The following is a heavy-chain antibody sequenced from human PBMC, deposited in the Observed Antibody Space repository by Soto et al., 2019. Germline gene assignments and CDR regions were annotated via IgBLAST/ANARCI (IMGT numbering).Heavy chain of an antibody. J-gene: IGHJ4*02. D-gene: IGHD4-17*01. CDR2: ISTTSYI. V-gene: IGHV3-21*01. Sequence: GSLRLSCAASGFTFSGYSMNWVRQAPGKGLEWVSSISTTSYIYYADSVKGRFTISRDNAKNSLFLQMNSLRAEDTAVYYCARASDRGLRPQDYWGQGTLVTVSS. CDR1: GFTFSGYS. CDR3: ARASDRGLRPQDY.